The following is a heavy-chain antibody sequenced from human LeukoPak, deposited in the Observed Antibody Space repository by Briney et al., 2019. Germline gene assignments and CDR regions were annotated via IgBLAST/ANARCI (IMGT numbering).Heavy chain of an antibody. CDR1: GGSISSYY. D-gene: IGHD6-13*01. Sequence: SETLSLTCTVSGGSISSYYWSWIRQPPGKGLEWIGEINHSGSTNYNPSLKSRVTISVDTSKNQFSLKLSSVTAADTAVYYCARGRTLYSGSRGNWFDPWGEGTLVTASS. CDR2: INHSGST. V-gene: IGHV4-34*01. J-gene: IGHJ5*02. CDR3: ARGRTLYSGSRGNWFDP.